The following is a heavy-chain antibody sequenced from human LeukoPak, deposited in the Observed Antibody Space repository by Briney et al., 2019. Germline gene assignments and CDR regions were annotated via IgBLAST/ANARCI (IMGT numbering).Heavy chain of an antibody. CDR2: ISSSSYI. D-gene: IGHD6-13*01. V-gene: IGHV3-21*01. CDR1: GFTFSSYS. Sequence: GGSLRLSCAASGFTFSSYSMNWVRQAPGKGLERVSSISSSSYIYYADSVKGRFTISRDNAKNSLYLQMNSLRAEDTAVYYCASTGYSSSWDNYYYYMDVWGKGTTVTVSS. CDR3: ASTGYSSSWDNYYYYMDV. J-gene: IGHJ6*03.